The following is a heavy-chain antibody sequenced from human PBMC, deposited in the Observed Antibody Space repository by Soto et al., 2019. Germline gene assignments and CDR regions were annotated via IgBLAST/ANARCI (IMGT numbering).Heavy chain of an antibody. CDR2: ISSVGSST. V-gene: IGHV3-74*01. D-gene: IGHD5-18*01. CDR3: ATLIHPEAY. J-gene: IGHJ4*02. CDR1: GLTFSNYW. Sequence: EVQLVESGGGLVQPGGSLRLSCAASGLTFSNYWMHWVRQAPGKGLVWVSRISSVGSSTDYADSVKGRFTISRDNAKNTLYLPMSSLRAEDTAVYYCATLIHPEAYWGQGTLVTVSS.